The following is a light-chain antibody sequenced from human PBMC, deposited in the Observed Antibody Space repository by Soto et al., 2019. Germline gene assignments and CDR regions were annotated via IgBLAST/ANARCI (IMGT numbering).Light chain of an antibody. Sequence: EIVLTQSPGTLSLSPGERATLSCRASQSVSSSYLAWYQQKPGQAPRLLIYGASSRATGIPDRFSGSGSGTALTLTISRLEPEDFAVYYCQQYGSSPRITFGGGTKVDIK. J-gene: IGKJ4*01. CDR3: QQYGSSPRIT. CDR1: QSVSSSY. CDR2: GAS. V-gene: IGKV3-20*01.